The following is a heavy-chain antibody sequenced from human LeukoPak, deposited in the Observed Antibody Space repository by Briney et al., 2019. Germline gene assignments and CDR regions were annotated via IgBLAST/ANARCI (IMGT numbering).Heavy chain of an antibody. D-gene: IGHD6-6*01. CDR1: GGTFSSYA. Sequence: SVKVYCKASGGTFSSYAISWVRQAPGQGLEWMGGIIPIFGTANYAQKFQGRVTITADKSTSTAYMELSSLRSEDTAVYYCASIAARPAFSSYYYYMDVWGKGTTVTVSS. V-gene: IGHV1-69*06. CDR2: IIPIFGTA. J-gene: IGHJ6*03. CDR3: ASIAARPAFSSYYYYMDV.